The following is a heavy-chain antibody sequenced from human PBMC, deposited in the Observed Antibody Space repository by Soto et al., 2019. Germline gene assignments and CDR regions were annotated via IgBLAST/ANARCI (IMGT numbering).Heavy chain of an antibody. D-gene: IGHD5-18*01. V-gene: IGHV4-59*01. CDR2: IYYSGST. J-gene: IGHJ4*02. CDR3: ARDNGYSYGYTLDH. Sequence: SETLSLTCTVSGGSISNYYWTWIRQPPGKGLEWIGYIYYSGSTNYNPSLKSRVTISVDTSKNQFSLKLSSVTAADTAVYYCARDNGYSYGYTLDHWGQGTLVTVSS. CDR1: GGSISNYY.